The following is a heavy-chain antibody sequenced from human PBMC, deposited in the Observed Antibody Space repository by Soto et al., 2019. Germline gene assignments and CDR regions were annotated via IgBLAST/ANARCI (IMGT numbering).Heavy chain of an antibody. J-gene: IGHJ5*02. V-gene: IGHV2-5*02. D-gene: IGHD1-1*01. CDR2: IYWDDDK. CDR1: GLSLSTSGVG. CDR3: AHRNPYHDNWNAGSFDP. Sequence: QITLKESGPTLVEPTQTLTLTCTFSGLSLSTSGVGVGWVRQPPGKALEWLAFIYWDDDKRYSPSLKNRLTSTQDTSQQQGVRATTNMDPVDTATYYRAHRNPYHDNWNAGSFDPWGQGTLVTVSS.